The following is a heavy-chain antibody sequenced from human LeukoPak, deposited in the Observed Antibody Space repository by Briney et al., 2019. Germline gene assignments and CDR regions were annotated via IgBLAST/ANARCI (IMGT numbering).Heavy chain of an antibody. J-gene: IGHJ2*01. CDR2: IYYIGST. CDR1: GSSIRSYY. CDR3: ASAFCGGDCRLWYFDL. Sequence: TSETLSRTCTVSGSSIRSYYWSWIRQPPGKGLEWIGDIYYIGSTNSNPSLKSRVTISVDTSKNQFSLKLSSVTAADTAVYYCASAFCGGDCRLWYFDLWGRGTLVTVSS. V-gene: IGHV4-59*01. D-gene: IGHD2-21*02.